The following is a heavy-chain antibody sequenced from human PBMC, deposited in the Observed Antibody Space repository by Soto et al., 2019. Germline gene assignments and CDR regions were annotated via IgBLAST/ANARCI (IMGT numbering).Heavy chain of an antibody. Sequence: QVQVVQSGVEVRRPGSSVKVSCKASGDTFKNCVISWVRQAPGQGLEWMGGIIPLFGTTDFAQRFQGRLTIPTDESTNTAYMELSRLRSEDTATYYCAAELGFGKLSVVWGQGTTVIVSS. J-gene: IGHJ6*02. CDR2: IIPLFGTT. CDR3: AAELGFGKLSVV. D-gene: IGHD3-10*01. V-gene: IGHV1-69*01. CDR1: GDTFKNCV.